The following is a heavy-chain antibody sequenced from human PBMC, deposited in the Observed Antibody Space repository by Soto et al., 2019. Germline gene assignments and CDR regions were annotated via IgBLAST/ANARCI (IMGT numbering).Heavy chain of an antibody. CDR2: IQSKTYGEAT. J-gene: IGHJ4*02. Sequence: EVQLVESGGGLLKPGESVRLSCAASGFSFDNAWMNWVRRAPGKGLEWVGRIQSKTYGEATDYAAPVKGRFTISRDDSKNTLYLHMNSLKAEDSAVYYCTSGLIVVVAASSLAGYWGQGTLVTVSS. CDR1: GFSFDNAW. CDR3: TSGLIVVVAASSLAGY. V-gene: IGHV3-15*07. D-gene: IGHD2-21*01.